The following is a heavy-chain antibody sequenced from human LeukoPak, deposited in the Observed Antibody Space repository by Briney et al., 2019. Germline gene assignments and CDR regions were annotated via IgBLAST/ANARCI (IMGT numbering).Heavy chain of an antibody. Sequence: PSETLSLTCTVSGGSINNYYWSWIRQPPGKGLEWIGYIYYRGSTNNNPSLKSRVTFSVDTSKNQFSLKLNSVTAADTAVYYCARGGDYGDLRYFDYWGQGTLVTVSS. D-gene: IGHD4-17*01. CDR1: GGSINNYY. V-gene: IGHV4-59*01. J-gene: IGHJ4*02. CDR3: ARGGDYGDLRYFDY. CDR2: IYYRGST.